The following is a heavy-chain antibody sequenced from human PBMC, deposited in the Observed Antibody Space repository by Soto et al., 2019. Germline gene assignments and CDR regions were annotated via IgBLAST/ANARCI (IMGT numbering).Heavy chain of an antibody. V-gene: IGHV3-33*01. D-gene: IGHD1-26*01. CDR2: IWNDGSIE. Sequence: GXSLRLSCAASRFNLSNYAFHWFRQALGKGLERVAFIWNDGSIEYYADSVKGRFTISRDNLKNTLYLQMDRLRAEDTAVYYCARVSGTGTYDGIDYWGQGTLVTVSS. J-gene: IGHJ4*02. CDR1: RFNLSNYA. CDR3: ARVSGTGTYDGIDY.